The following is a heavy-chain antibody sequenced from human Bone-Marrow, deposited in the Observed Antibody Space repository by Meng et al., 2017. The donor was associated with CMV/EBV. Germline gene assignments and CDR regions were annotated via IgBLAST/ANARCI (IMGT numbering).Heavy chain of an antibody. D-gene: IGHD6-13*01. V-gene: IGHV1-69*05. Sequence: SVKVSCKASGGTFSSYAISWVRQAPGQGLEWMGGIIPIFGTANHAQKFQGRVTITTDESTSTAYMELSSLRSEDTAVYYCARIGGMAAAGNYWGQGTLVTTSS. J-gene: IGHJ4*02. CDR1: GGTFSSYA. CDR2: IIPIFGTA. CDR3: ARIGGMAAAGNY.